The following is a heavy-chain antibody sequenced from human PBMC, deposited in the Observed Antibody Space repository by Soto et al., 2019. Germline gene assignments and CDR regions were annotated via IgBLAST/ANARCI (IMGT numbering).Heavy chain of an antibody. V-gene: IGHV3-23*01. CDR2: ISGSGGST. CDR3: AKERGYKTGAYYYYGMDV. J-gene: IGHJ6*02. Sequence: GGSLRLSCAASGFTFSSYAMSWVRQAPGKGLEWVSAISGSGGSTYYADSVKGRFTISRDNSKNTLYLQMNSLRAEDTAVYYCAKERGYKTGAYYYYGMDVWGQGTTVTVSS. D-gene: IGHD2-8*02. CDR1: GFTFSSYA.